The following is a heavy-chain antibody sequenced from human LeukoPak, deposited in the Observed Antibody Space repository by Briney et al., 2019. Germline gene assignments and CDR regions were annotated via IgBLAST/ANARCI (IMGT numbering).Heavy chain of an antibody. Sequence: SETLSLTCSVSGDPMSSFYWNWIRQPAGKGLEWIGRIYGSGSTNYNPSLKRRVTMSIDTSNNQFSLRLRSVTAADTAVYYCARDESGNFPNWFDPWGQGTLVTVSS. J-gene: IGHJ5*02. V-gene: IGHV4-4*07. D-gene: IGHD1-26*01. CDR1: GDPMSSFY. CDR2: IYGSGST. CDR3: ARDESGNFPNWFDP.